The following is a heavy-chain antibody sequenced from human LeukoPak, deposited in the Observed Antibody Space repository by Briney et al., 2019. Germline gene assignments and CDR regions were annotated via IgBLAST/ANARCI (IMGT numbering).Heavy chain of an antibody. CDR3: ARVLSGSWDWFDP. CDR2: INPDGSTT. Sequence: GESLRLSCAASGFTFSRYWIHWVRQTPGKGLERVSRINPDGSTTTYADSVKGRFTISRDNAKNTVYLRMNSLRAEDTAVYYCARVLSGSWDWFDPWGQGTLVTVSS. V-gene: IGHV3-74*01. D-gene: IGHD3-22*01. J-gene: IGHJ5*02. CDR1: GFTFSRYW.